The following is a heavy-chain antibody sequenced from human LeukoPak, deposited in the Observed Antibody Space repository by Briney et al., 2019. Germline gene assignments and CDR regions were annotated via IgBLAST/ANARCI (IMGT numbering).Heavy chain of an antibody. J-gene: IGHJ4*02. CDR3: ARGDYGDYFDY. Sequence: GGSLRLSCAASGFTFSNYWMHWVRQTPGGGLVWVARINTDGYTKTCAGSVKGRFTISRDNAKNQVYLQMSSLRVEDTAVYYCARGDYGDYFDYWGQGTLVTVSS. V-gene: IGHV3-74*01. CDR1: GFTFSNYW. CDR2: INTDGYTK. D-gene: IGHD4-17*01.